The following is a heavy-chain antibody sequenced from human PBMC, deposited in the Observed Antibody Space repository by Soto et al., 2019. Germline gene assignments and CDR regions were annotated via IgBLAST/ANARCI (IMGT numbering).Heavy chain of an antibody. CDR1: GFTVSSNY. Sequence: GGSLRLSCAASGFTVSSNYMSWVRQAPGKGLEWVSVIYSGGSTYYADSVKGRFTISRHNSKNRLYLQMNSLRAEDTAVYYCARGTGHCSGGSCYSVYFDYWGQGTLVTVSS. D-gene: IGHD2-15*01. J-gene: IGHJ4*02. V-gene: IGHV3-53*04. CDR2: IYSGGST. CDR3: ARGTGHCSGGSCYSVYFDY.